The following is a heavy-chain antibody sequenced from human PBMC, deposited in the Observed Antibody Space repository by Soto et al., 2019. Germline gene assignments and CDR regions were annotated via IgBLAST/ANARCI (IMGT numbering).Heavy chain of an antibody. Sequence: QVHLQQWGAGLLKPSETLSLTCAVNGGSLTGYYWSWIRQPPGKGLEWIGEIKDGGVTNYSPSLKGRVTMSADTSKNLFSLKLNSVTAADTAVYYCARGQEGIVATHWDQGTLVTVSS. CDR1: GGSLTGYY. J-gene: IGHJ4*02. CDR2: IKDGGVT. CDR3: ARGQEGIVATH. D-gene: IGHD5-12*01. V-gene: IGHV4-34*01.